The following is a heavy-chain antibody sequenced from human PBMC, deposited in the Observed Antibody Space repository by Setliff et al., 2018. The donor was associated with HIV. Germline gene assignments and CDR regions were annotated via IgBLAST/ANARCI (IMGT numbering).Heavy chain of an antibody. V-gene: IGHV1-69*13. J-gene: IGHJ6*03. CDR2: IIPIFGTA. CDR1: GGTFSSYG. D-gene: IGHD3-10*01. Sequence: SVKVSCKASGGTFSSYGISWVRQAPGQGLEWMGGIIPIFGTANYAQKFQGRVTITADESTSTAYMELSSLRSEDTAVYYCARSVVRGVITKYYYYMDVWGKGTTVTVSS. CDR3: ARSVVRGVITKYYYYMDV.